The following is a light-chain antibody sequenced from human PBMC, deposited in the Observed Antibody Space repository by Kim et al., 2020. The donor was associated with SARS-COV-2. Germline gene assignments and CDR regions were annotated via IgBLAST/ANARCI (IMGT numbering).Light chain of an antibody. CDR3: CSYTSSNTWA. CDR1: SSDVGTYNR. CDR2: DVI. J-gene: IGLJ3*02. Sequence: QSALTQPPSVSGSLGQSVTISCTGTSSDVGTYNRLSWYQQPPGTAPKHIIYDVIVRPSGVPGRFSGSKSGNTASLTISGLQPEDQADYYCCSYTSSNTWAFGGGTKLTVL. V-gene: IGLV2-18*02.